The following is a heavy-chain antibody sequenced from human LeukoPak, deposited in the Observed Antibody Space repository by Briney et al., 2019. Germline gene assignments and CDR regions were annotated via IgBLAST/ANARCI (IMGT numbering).Heavy chain of an antibody. CDR2: INSDGSST. D-gene: IGHD5-18*01. CDR1: GFRFSSYG. Sequence: GGSLRLSCAASGFRFSSYGMHWVRQAPGKGLEWVSRINSDGSSTSYADSVKGRFTISRDNAKNTLYLQMNSLRAEDTAVYYCARVYSKDAFDIWGQGTMVTVSS. V-gene: IGHV3-74*01. CDR3: ARVYSKDAFDI. J-gene: IGHJ3*02.